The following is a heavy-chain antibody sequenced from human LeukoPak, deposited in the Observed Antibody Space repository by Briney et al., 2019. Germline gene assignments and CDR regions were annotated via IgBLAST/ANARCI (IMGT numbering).Heavy chain of an antibody. CDR1: GFTFSSYA. J-gene: IGHJ4*02. CDR3: ARRSSSWSDY. CDR2: ISYDGSNK. Sequence: PGGSLRLSCAASGFTFSSYAMHWVRQAPGKGLEWVAVISYDGSNKYYADSVKGRFTISRDNSKNTLYLQMNSLRGEDTAVYYCARRSSSWSDYWGQGTLVTVSS. D-gene: IGHD6-13*01. V-gene: IGHV3-30*04.